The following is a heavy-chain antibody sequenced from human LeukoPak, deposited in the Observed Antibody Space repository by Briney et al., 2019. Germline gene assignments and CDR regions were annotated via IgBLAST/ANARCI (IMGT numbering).Heavy chain of an antibody. CDR3: ARLEGDDILTGYYLPMYYFDY. J-gene: IGHJ4*02. D-gene: IGHD3-9*01. CDR1: GYGFTNYW. V-gene: IGHV5-10-1*01. Sequence: GESLKISCKGSGYGFTNYWISWVRQMPGKGLEWRRRIDPSDSYTNYSPSFQGHVTISADKSISTAYLQWSSLKASDTAMYYCARLEGDDILTGYYLPMYYFDYWGQGTLVTVSS. CDR2: IDPSDSYT.